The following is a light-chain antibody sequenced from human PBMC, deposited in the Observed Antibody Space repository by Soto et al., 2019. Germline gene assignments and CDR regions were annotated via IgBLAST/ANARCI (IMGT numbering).Light chain of an antibody. J-gene: IGKJ5*01. Sequence: DIVMTQSPDSLSVSLVERSTINFMSIQIVLYRSRNENYLVWYQQKPGQPPKLLISWASIREPGVPDRFSGSGSGTDFTLTISSLQAEDVAVYYCQQYYSTPITFGQGTRLEIK. V-gene: IGKV4-1*01. CDR2: WAS. CDR1: QIVLYRSRNENY. CDR3: QQYYSTPIT.